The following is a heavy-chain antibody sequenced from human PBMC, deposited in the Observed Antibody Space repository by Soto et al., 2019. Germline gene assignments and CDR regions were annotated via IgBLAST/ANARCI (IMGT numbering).Heavy chain of an antibody. Sequence: QVQLVESGGGLVQPGGSLRLSCSASGFTFSDYYMSWIRQSPGKGLEWVSYISSSSNYTNFADSVKGRFTISRDNAKNSLYLQMNSLRAEDTAVYYCARTSSRRAFDIWGQGTMVTVSS. V-gene: IGHV3-11*06. CDR2: ISSSSNYT. CDR3: ARTSSRRAFDI. D-gene: IGHD6-25*01. CDR1: GFTFSDYY. J-gene: IGHJ3*02.